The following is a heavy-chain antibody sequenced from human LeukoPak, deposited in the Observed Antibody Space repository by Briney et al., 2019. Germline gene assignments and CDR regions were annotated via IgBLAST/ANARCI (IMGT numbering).Heavy chain of an antibody. V-gene: IGHV3-21*04. J-gene: IGHJ4*02. CDR1: GFTFSSYS. CDR3: ARVGPSTRYCSSTSCYWPLDY. CDR2: ISSSSSYI. Sequence: GGSLRLSCAASGFTFSSYSMNWVRQAPGKGLEWVSSISSSSSYIYYADSVKGRFTISRDNAKNSLYLQMNSLRSEDTAVYYCARVGPSTRYCSSTSCYWPLDYWGQGTLVTVSS. D-gene: IGHD2-2*01.